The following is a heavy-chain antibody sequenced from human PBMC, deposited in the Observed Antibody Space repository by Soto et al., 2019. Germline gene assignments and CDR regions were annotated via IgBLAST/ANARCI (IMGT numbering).Heavy chain of an antibody. CDR3: ARDMALWVIYCSGGSCYSGAFEI. Sequence: GASVKVSCKASGGTFSSYAISWVRQAPGQGLEWMGGIIPIFSTANYAQKFQGRVTITADESTSTAYMELSSLRSEDTAVYYCARDMALWVIYCSGGSCYSGAFEIWGQGTVVTVSS. D-gene: IGHD2-15*01. V-gene: IGHV1-69*13. CDR1: GGTFSSYA. J-gene: IGHJ3*02. CDR2: IIPIFSTA.